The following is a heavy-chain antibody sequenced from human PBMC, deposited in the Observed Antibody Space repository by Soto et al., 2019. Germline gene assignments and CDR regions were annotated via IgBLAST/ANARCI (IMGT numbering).Heavy chain of an antibody. Sequence: GGSLRLSCEASGFTFISYAMHWVRQAPGKGLEWVAVISYDGSNKYYADSVKGRFTISRDNSKNTLYLQMNSLRSEDTAVYYCARVSEQWLENPYYFDYWGQGP. CDR2: ISYDGSNK. V-gene: IGHV3-30-3*01. D-gene: IGHD6-19*01. J-gene: IGHJ4*02. CDR3: ARVSEQWLENPYYFDY. CDR1: GFTFISYA.